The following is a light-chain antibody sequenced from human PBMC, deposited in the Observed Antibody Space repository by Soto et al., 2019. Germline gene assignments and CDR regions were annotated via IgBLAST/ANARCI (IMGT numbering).Light chain of an antibody. CDR3: QQYKNWPPIT. CDR2: GAS. CDR1: QSVSDS. Sequence: EIAMTQSPATLSVSPGERATLSCRASQSVSDSLAWYQQTPGQAPRLLIYGASTRATGIPARFSGSGSGTEFTLTISSLQSEDFGVYYCQQYKNWPPITFGQGTKVDIK. J-gene: IGKJ1*01. V-gene: IGKV3D-15*01.